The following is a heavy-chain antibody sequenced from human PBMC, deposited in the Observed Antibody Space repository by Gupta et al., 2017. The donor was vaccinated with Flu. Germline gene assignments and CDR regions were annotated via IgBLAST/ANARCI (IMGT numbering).Heavy chain of an antibody. J-gene: IGHJ6*02. Sequence: QVQLVQSGAEVGKPGASVKVSCKASGYPFTTYDIHGVRQATGQGLEWMGWMNPTSGNTGYAQKFQGRVTMTRDTSISTAYLELRSLTAEDTAVYYCARLPRSVYGLDIWGQGTTVTVSS. CDR2: MNPTSGNT. CDR3: ARLPRSVYGLDI. CDR1: GYPFTTYD. V-gene: IGHV1-8*01.